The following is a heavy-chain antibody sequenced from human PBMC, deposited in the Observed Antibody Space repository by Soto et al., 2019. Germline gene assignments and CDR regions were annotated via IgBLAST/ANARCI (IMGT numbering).Heavy chain of an antibody. V-gene: IGHV4-59*01. D-gene: IGHD2-21*02. CDR2: IYKSGIT. J-gene: IGHJ4*02. CDR1: GGSISSFY. CDR3: ARAPAYCGGDCFYFDY. Sequence: SETLSLTCSVSGGSISSFYWSWIRQPPGKGLEWIGFIYKSGITNYNPSLKSRVTISVDMSKDQFSLKLRSVTAADTAVYYCARAPAYCGGDCFYFDYWGKGTLVTVSS.